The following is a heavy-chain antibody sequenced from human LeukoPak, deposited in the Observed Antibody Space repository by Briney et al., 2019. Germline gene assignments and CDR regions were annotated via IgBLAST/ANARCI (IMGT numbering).Heavy chain of an antibody. Sequence: PSETLSLTCTVSGGSISSYYWSWIRQPPGKGLEWIGYIYYSGSTNYNPSLKSRVTISVDTSKNQFSLKLSSVTAADTAVYYCARDEPLGSGSYYTLWGQGTLVTVSS. V-gene: IGHV4-59*01. J-gene: IGHJ4*02. CDR3: ARDEPLGSGSYYTL. D-gene: IGHD3-10*01. CDR1: GGSISSYY. CDR2: IYYSGST.